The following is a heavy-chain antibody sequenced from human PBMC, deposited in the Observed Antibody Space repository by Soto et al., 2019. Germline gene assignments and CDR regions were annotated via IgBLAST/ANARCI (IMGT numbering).Heavy chain of an antibody. V-gene: IGHV3-53*01. CDR3: VREKVVLEDSGYDYNGMDV. CDR2: MFSGGHT. CDR1: GLNVTKNF. D-gene: IGHD2-15*01. Sequence: ELQLVESGGGLIQPGGSLRLSCAASGLNVTKNFMTWVRQPPGKGLEWVSAMFSGGHTDYADSVKGRFTIFRDNSKNTVFLQMNSLSAEDTAMYYCVREKVVLEDSGYDYNGMDVWGQGTAVTVSS. J-gene: IGHJ6*02.